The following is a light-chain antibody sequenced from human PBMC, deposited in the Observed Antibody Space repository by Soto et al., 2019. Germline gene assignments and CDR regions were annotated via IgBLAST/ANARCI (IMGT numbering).Light chain of an antibody. J-gene: IGKJ1*01. CDR3: QQRSNAWT. V-gene: IGKV3-11*01. CDR2: DAS. CDR1: QSVSSY. Sequence: EIVLTQSPATLSLSPGERATLSCRASQSVSSYLACYQQNPGQAPRLLIYDASNSATGIPTRFSGSGSGTYFTLTISSLEPEDFAVYYCQQRSNAWTFGQGTKVEIK.